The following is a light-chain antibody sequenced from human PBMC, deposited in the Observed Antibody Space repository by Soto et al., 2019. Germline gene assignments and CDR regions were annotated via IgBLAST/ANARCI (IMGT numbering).Light chain of an antibody. V-gene: IGLV2-14*03. CDR2: AVS. Sequence: QSVLTQPASVSGSPGQSITISCSGTSSDIGSYDHVAWYQQFPGKSPKLIIYAVSDRPSGVSDRFSGSKSGISASLPISGLQTDDEADYECISYTNRQPYLFRTRTKVTV. CDR1: SSDIGSYDH. CDR3: ISYTNRQPYL. J-gene: IGLJ1*01.